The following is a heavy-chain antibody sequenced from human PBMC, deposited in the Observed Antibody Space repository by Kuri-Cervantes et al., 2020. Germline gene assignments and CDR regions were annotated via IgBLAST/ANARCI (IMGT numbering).Heavy chain of an antibody. CDR1: GYTFTGYY. CDR3: ASAADEAVAGY. CDR2: INPSGGGT. V-gene: IGHV1-46*01. J-gene: IGHJ4*02. Sequence: ASVKVSCKASGYTFTGYYMHWVRQAPGQGLEWMGLINPSGGGTQYARKFQGRVTMTRDTSTSTVYMEVSSLGSEDTAVYYCASAADEAVAGYWGQGTLVTVSS. D-gene: IGHD6-19*01.